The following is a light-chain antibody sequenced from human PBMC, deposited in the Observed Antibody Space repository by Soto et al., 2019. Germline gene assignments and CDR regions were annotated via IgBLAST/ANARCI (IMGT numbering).Light chain of an antibody. Sequence: QSVLTQPPSASGTPGQRVTISCSGSSSNIGSNTVNWYQQLPGTAPKLLIYSNNQRPSGVPDRFSGSKSGTSASLAISGLQSEHEADYYCSSYTTSNTRQIVFGTGTKVTVL. CDR2: SNN. V-gene: IGLV1-44*01. CDR1: SSNIGSNT. J-gene: IGLJ1*01. CDR3: SSYTTSNTRQIV.